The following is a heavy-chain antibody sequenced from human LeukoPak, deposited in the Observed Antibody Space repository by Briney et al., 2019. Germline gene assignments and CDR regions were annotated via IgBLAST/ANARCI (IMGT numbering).Heavy chain of an antibody. V-gene: IGHV3-11*06. Sequence: GGSLRLSCAASGFTFSDYYMSWIRQAPGKGLEWVSSISSSSSYIYYADSVKGRFTISRDNAKNSLYLQMNSLRAEDTAVYYCARGYCSGGSCYSPDAFDIWGQGTMVTVSS. D-gene: IGHD2-15*01. CDR3: ARGYCSGGSCYSPDAFDI. J-gene: IGHJ3*02. CDR1: GFTFSDYY. CDR2: ISSSSSYI.